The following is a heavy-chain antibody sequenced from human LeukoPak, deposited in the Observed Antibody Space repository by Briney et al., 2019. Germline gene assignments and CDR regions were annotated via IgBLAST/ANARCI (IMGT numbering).Heavy chain of an antibody. V-gene: IGHV3-13*01. J-gene: IGHJ3*02. CDR1: GFTFSNYD. D-gene: IGHD3-22*01. CDR3: ARGAGEYYDSTRGAFDI. Sequence: PGGSLRLSCAASGFTFSNYDMHWGRQATGKGLEWVSTIDTAGATYYPGSVKGRFTISRENAKNSLYLQINSLRAGDTAVYYCARGAGEYYDSTRGAFDIWGQGTMVTVSS. CDR2: IDTAGAT.